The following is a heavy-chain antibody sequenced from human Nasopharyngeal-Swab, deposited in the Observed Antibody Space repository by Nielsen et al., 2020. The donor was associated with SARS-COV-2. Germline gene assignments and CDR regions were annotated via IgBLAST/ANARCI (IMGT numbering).Heavy chain of an antibody. CDR1: GFTVNSNY. V-gene: IGHV3-66*01. CDR2: IYSGGST. CDR3: ARDPLSYDFWSGYYTGIDAFDI. J-gene: IGHJ3*02. Sequence: GGSLRLSCAASGFTVNSNYMSWVRQAPGKGLEWVSVIYSGGSTYYADSVKGRFTISRDNSKNTLYLQMNSLRAEDTAVYYCARDPLSYDFWSGYYTGIDAFDIWGQGTMVTVSS. D-gene: IGHD3-3*01.